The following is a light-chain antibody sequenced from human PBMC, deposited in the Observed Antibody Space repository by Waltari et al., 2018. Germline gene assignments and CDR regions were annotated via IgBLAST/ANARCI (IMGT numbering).Light chain of an antibody. V-gene: IGLV2-14*03. CDR2: DVT. J-gene: IGLJ1*01. CDR3: ASYTSSSNYV. Sequence: WYRQHPEKAPNRIIFDVTERPSGISARFSGSKSGNTASLTISGLQSDDEADYYCASYTSSSNYVFGSGTTVTV.